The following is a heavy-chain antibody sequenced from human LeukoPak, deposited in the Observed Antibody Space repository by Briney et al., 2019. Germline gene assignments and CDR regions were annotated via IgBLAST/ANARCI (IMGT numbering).Heavy chain of an antibody. V-gene: IGHV4-34*01. CDR1: GASFSGDY. Sequence: NPSQTLSLTCAVSGASFSGDYWSWLRQPPGKGLEWIAEINHSGRSNYNPSLQGRVTISVDTSKNQFSLNLSSVAAADTARYYCARGLYDSGDYHYGIRAYYFDNWGQESWSPSP. CDR2: INHSGRS. D-gene: IGHD3-22*01. J-gene: IGHJ4*01. CDR3: ARGLYDSGDYHYGIRAYYFDN.